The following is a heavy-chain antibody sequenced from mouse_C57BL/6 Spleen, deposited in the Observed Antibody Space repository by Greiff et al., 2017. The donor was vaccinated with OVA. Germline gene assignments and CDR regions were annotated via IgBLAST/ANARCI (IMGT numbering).Heavy chain of an antibody. D-gene: IGHD2-5*01. CDR2: ISGGGGNT. CDR3: ERHWHYSNYPYYLDY. V-gene: IGHV5-9*01. CDR1: GFTFSSYS. Sequence: DVHLVESGGGLVKPGGSLKLSCAASGFTFSSYSMSWVRQTPEKRLEWVATISGGGGNTYYPDSVKGRFTISRDNAKNTLYLQRSSLRDEDTALYDCERHWHYSNYPYYLDYWGQGTTLTVSS. J-gene: IGHJ2*01.